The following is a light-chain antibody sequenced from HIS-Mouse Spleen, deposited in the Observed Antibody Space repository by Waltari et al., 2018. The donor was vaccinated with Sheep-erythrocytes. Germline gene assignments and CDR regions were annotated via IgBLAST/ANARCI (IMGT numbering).Light chain of an antibody. V-gene: IGLV2-23*01. J-gene: IGLJ3*02. CDR3: CSYAGSSTPWV. CDR2: EGS. CDR1: SSDVGSYNL. Sequence: QSALTQPASVSGSPGQSITISCTGTSSDVGSYNLVSWYQQHPGKAPKIMIYEGSKRPSGVSNGFSGSKSGNTASLTISGLQAEDEADYYCCSYAGSSTPWVFGGGTKLTVL.